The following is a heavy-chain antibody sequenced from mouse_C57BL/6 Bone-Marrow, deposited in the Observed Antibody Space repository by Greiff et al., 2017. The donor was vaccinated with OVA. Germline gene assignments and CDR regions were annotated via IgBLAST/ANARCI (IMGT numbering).Heavy chain of an antibody. CDR2: IDPENGDT. J-gene: IGHJ1*03. Sequence: VQLQQSGAELVRPGASVKLSCTASGFNIKDDYMHWVKQRPEQGLEWIGWIDPENGDTEYASKFQGKATITADTSSNTAYLQLSSLTSEDTAVYYCTTREYDWYFDVWGTGTTVTVSS. CDR3: TTREYDWYFDV. V-gene: IGHV14-4*01. D-gene: IGHD5-1*01. CDR1: GFNIKDDY.